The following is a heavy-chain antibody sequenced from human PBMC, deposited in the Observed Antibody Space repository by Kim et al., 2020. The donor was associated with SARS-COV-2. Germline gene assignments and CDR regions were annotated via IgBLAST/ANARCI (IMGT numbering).Heavy chain of an antibody. D-gene: IGHD3-10*01. Sequence: GGSLRLSCGTSGFSFSDSVMSWVRQAPGKGLEWVSAITGSGGSTYYTDSVKGRFTISRDNSKSTLYLQMNSLRDEDTAVYYCAKWAGSLWSGDWGQGTLVTVSS. CDR2: ITGSGGST. CDR1: GFSFSDSV. V-gene: IGHV3-23*01. J-gene: IGHJ4*02. CDR3: AKWAGSLWSGD.